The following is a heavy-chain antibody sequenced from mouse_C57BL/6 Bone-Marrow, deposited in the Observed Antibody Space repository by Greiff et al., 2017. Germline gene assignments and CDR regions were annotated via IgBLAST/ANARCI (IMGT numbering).Heavy chain of an antibody. V-gene: IGHV2-2*01. CDR2: IWSGGST. D-gene: IGHD2-1*01. CDR1: GFSLTSYG. CDR3: ARDGNFLWYFDV. J-gene: IGHJ1*03. Sequence: VQRVESGPGLVQPSQSLSITCTVSGFSLTSYGVHWVRQSPGKGLEWLGVIWSGGSTDYNAAFISRLSISKDNSKSQVFFKRNSLQADDTAIYYCARDGNFLWYFDVWGTGTTVTVSS.